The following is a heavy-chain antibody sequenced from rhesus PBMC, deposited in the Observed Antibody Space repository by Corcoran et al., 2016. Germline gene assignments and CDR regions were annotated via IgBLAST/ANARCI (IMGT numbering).Heavy chain of an antibody. CDR3: ARDNDWDYYFDY. V-gene: IGHV4-122*02. CDR2: ITYSGST. D-gene: IGHD1-26*01. J-gene: IGHJ4*01. CDR1: GASFSSYW. Sequence: QVQLQESGPGLVKPSETLSLTCAASGASFSSYWWSWIRQPPGKGLEWIGYITYSGSTSYYPSLKSRVTISRNTSKHQFSLKLSSVTAADTAVYYCARDNDWDYYFDYWGQGVLVTVSS.